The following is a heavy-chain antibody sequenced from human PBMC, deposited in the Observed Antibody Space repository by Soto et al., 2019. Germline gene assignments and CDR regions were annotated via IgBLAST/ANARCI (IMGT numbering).Heavy chain of an antibody. CDR2: IIPIYGTA. Sequence: QVQLVQSGAEVKKPGSSVQVSCKASGGTFSSYAISWVRQAPGQGLEWMGGIIPIYGTAIYAQKFQGRVTMTGEESTSTAYMELSSLRDVGTAVYYCARRRWLTGDLKDYCYGMDVWGQGTTVTVSS. J-gene: IGHJ6*02. CDR3: ARRRWLTGDLKDYCYGMDV. CDR1: GGTFSSYA. D-gene: IGHD7-27*01. V-gene: IGHV1-69*01.